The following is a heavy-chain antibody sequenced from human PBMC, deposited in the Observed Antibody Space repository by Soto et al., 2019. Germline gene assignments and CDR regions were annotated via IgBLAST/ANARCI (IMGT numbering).Heavy chain of an antibody. D-gene: IGHD1-7*01. CDR1: GYTFTGYY. J-gene: IGHJ3*02. V-gene: IGHV1-2*04. Sequence: ASVKVSCKASGYTFTGYYMHWVRQAPGQGLEWMGWINPNSGGTNYAQKFQGWVTMTRDTSISTAYMELSRLRSDDTAVYYCARELDLRKGDAFDIWGQGTTVTVSS. CDR2: INPNSGGT. CDR3: ARELDLRKGDAFDI.